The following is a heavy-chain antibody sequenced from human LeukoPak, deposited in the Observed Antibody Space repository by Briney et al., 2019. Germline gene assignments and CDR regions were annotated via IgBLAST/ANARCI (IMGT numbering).Heavy chain of an antibody. D-gene: IGHD6-19*01. CDR3: AKDLEWYSSGWSYNDY. J-gene: IGHJ4*02. CDR1: GFTFSSYA. CDR2: ISGSGGST. Sequence: GGSLRLSGAASGFTFSSYAMSWVRQAPGKGLEWVSAISGSGGSTYYADSVKGRFTISRDNSKNTLYLQMNSLRAEDTAVYYCAKDLEWYSSGWSYNDYWGQGTLVTVSS. V-gene: IGHV3-23*01.